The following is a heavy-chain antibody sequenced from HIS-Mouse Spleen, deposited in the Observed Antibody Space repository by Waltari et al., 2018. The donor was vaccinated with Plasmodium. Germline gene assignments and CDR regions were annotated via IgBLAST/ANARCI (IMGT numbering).Heavy chain of an antibody. CDR2: INPNSGGT. V-gene: IGHV1-2*02. Sequence: QVQLVQPGAEVKKPGASVKVSFKASGYTFPGSYMHWVRQAPGQGLEWMGWINPNSGGTNYAQKFQGRVTMTRDTSISTAYMELSRLRSDDTAVYYCARGIAARPDAFDIWGQGTMVTVSS. CDR1: GYTFPGSY. D-gene: IGHD6-6*01. CDR3: ARGIAARPDAFDI. J-gene: IGHJ3*02.